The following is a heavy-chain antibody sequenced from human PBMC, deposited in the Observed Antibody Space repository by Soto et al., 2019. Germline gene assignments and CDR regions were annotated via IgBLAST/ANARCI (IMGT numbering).Heavy chain of an antibody. CDR2: FYSSGSI. J-gene: IGHJ5*02. Sequence: SETLSLTCFVSGYSITAGGYYWSWIRHHPGKGLEWIGSFYSSGSIIYNPSLRSRVSISGDTSSNQFSMSLTSVTAADTARYYCARMYSSGSGWFHPWGQGTPVTVSS. D-gene: IGHD6-19*01. CDR3: ARMYSSGSGWFHP. V-gene: IGHV4-31*03. CDR1: GYSITAGGYY.